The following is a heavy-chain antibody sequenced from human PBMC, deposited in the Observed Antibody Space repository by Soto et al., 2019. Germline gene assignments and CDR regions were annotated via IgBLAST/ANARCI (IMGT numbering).Heavy chain of an antibody. D-gene: IGHD2-2*01. Sequence: PGGSLRLSCAASGFTFSSYGMHWVRQAPGKGLEWVAVIWYDGSNKYYAGSVKGRFTISRDNSKNTLYLQMNSLRAEDTAVYYCARERVVVVPAAGFDYWGQGTLVTVSS. CDR2: IWYDGSNK. V-gene: IGHV3-33*01. J-gene: IGHJ4*02. CDR1: GFTFSSYG. CDR3: ARERVVVVPAAGFDY.